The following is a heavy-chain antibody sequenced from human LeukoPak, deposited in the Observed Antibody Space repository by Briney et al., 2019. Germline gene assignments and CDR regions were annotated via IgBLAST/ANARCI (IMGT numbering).Heavy chain of an antibody. J-gene: IGHJ3*01. D-gene: IGHD3-22*01. CDR3: ARAARYYYDTIGAFDV. CDR1: GGSISSYY. V-gene: IGHV4-59*01. CDR2: IYYSGST. Sequence: SETLSLTCTVSGGSISSYYWSWIRQPPGKGLEWIGYIYYSGSTNYNPSLKSRVTISVDTSKNQFSLKLSSVTAADTAVYYCARAARYYYDTIGAFDVWGQGTMVTVSS.